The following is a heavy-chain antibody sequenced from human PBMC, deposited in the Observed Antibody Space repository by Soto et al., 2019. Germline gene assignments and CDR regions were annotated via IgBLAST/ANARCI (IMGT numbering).Heavy chain of an antibody. CDR2: IIPILGIA. CDR3: ARDSRADYSNYYYYYYYMDV. CDR1: GGTFSSYT. J-gene: IGHJ6*03. Sequence: VASVKVSCKASGGTFSSYTISWVRQAPGQGLEWMGRIIPILGIANYAQKFQGRVTITADKSTSTAYMELSSLRSEDTAVYYCARDSRADYSNYYYYYYYMDVWGKGTTVTVSS. V-gene: IGHV1-69*04. D-gene: IGHD4-4*01.